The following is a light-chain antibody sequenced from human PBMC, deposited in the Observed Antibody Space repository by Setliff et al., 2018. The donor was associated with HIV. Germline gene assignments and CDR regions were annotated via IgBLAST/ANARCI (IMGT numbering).Light chain of an antibody. CDR3: SSYTSSSTL. V-gene: IGLV2-14*02. CDR1: SNDIGYHNL. Sequence: QSALAQPASVSGSPGQSITISCTGTSNDIGYHNLVSWYQQHPGKAPRLIIFEVIERPSGVSDRFSGSKSANTASLTISGLQAEDEADYYCSSYTSSSTLFGGGTKVTVL. CDR2: EVI. J-gene: IGLJ2*01.